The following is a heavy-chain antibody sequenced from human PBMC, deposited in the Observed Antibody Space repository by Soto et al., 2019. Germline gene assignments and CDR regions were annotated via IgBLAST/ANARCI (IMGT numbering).Heavy chain of an antibody. CDR3: ARYSSSGYDNQPTY. CDR2: IYYSGST. D-gene: IGHD5-12*01. Sequence: SETLSLTCTVSGGSISSGGYYWSWIRQHPGKGLEWIGYIYYSGSTYYNPSLKSRVTISVDTSKNQFSLKLSSVTAADTAVYYCARYSSSGYDNQPTYWGQGTLVTSPQ. CDR1: GGSISSGGYY. J-gene: IGHJ4*02. V-gene: IGHV4-31*03.